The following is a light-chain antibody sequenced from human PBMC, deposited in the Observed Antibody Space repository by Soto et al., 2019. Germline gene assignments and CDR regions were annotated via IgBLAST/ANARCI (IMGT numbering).Light chain of an antibody. CDR2: GAS. Sequence: EIVLTQSPGTLSLSPGKRATLSCRASQSVSSNLAWYQQKPGQAPRLLIYGASSRATGIPDRFSGSGSGTDFTLTISRLEPEDFAVYYCQQYGSSSTFGQGTRLEIK. CDR1: QSVSSN. V-gene: IGKV3-20*01. J-gene: IGKJ5*01. CDR3: QQYGSSST.